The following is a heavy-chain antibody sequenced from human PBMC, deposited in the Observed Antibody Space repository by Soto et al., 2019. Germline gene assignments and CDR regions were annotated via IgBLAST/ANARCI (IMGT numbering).Heavy chain of an antibody. CDR3: ARGMTLAARPGYSYSGMDV. D-gene: IGHD6-6*01. Sequence: ASVKVSGKASGYTFTSYYMHWVRQAPGQGLEWMGIINPSGGSTSYAQKFQGRVTMTRDTSTSTVYMELSSLRSEDTAVYYCARGMTLAARPGYSYSGMDVWGQGTTVTVSS. CDR1: GYTFTSYY. CDR2: INPSGGST. V-gene: IGHV1-46*01. J-gene: IGHJ6*02.